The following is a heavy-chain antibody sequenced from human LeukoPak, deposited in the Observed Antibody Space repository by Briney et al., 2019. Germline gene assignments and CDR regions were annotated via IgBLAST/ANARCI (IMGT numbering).Heavy chain of an antibody. Sequence: GASVEVSCKASGYTFTGYYMHWVRQAPGQGLEWMGWINPNSGGTNYAQKFQGRVTMTRDTSISTAYMELSRLRSDDTAVYYCARVYCSSTSCRRAYFDYWGQGTLVTVSS. D-gene: IGHD2-2*01. CDR2: INPNSGGT. CDR3: ARVYCSSTSCRRAYFDY. CDR1: GYTFTGYY. V-gene: IGHV1-2*02. J-gene: IGHJ4*02.